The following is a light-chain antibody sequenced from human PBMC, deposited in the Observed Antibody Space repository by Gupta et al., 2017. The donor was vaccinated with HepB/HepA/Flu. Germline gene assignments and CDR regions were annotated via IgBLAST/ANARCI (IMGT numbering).Light chain of an antibody. J-gene: IGLJ2*01. V-gene: IGLV1-40*01. CDR1: SSNIGADYD. Sequence: QSTLTQPPSVSGAPGQSVTISCAGSSSNIGADYDVHWYQQLPGTAPKLLMSNNNNRPSGVPDRFSGSKSGTSASLAITGLQAEDEAEYYCQSYDSSVKKVVFGGGTKLTVL. CDR3: QSYDSSVKKVV. CDR2: NNN.